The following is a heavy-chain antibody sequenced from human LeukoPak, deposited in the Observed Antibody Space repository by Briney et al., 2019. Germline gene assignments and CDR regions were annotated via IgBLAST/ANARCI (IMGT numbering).Heavy chain of an antibody. Sequence: SQTLSLTCAISGDSVSSNSAAWNWIRQSPSRGLEWLGRSYYRSKWYNDYAVSVKSRITINPDTSKNQFSLQLNSVTPEDTAGYYCARVGHARYCSSTSCFRHFDYWGQGTLVTVSS. CDR1: GDSVSSNSAA. V-gene: IGHV6-1*01. D-gene: IGHD2-2*01. J-gene: IGHJ4*02. CDR3: ARVGHARYCSSTSCFRHFDY. CDR2: SYYRSKWYN.